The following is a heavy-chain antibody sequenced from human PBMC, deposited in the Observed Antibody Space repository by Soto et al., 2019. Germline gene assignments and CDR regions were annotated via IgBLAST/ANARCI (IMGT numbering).Heavy chain of an antibody. CDR1: GFSFSTSE. J-gene: IGHJ3*02. V-gene: IGHV3-48*03. CDR3: APRKFGSFNIAAFEI. Sequence: GGSLRLSCAASGFSFSTSEMNWVRQAPGKGLEWISYISKSSVTTHYADSVKGRFTISRDNANNPLFLEMNSLRVEDTALYYCAPRKFGSFNIAAFEIWGQGTMVTVSS. D-gene: IGHD3-16*01. CDR2: ISKSSVTT.